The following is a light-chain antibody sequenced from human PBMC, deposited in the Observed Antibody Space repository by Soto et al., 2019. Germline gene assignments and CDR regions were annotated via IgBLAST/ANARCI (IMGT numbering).Light chain of an antibody. CDR3: QQSYSTPYT. V-gene: IGKV1-39*01. J-gene: IGKJ2*01. Sequence: DIQMTQSPSSLSASVGDSVTITCRASQSISTYLNWYQQRPGKAPKPLIYIASSLQSGVPSRFRGSGSGADFTLTISSLQPEDFATYYCQQSYSTPYTFGQGTKLEIK. CDR2: IAS. CDR1: QSISTY.